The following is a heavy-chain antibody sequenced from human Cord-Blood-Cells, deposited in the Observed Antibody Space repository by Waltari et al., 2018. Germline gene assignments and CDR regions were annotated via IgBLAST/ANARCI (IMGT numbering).Heavy chain of an antibody. V-gene: IGHV4-34*01. CDR3: ARDRARVVPAARRGIGNWFDP. CDR1: GGSFSGYY. J-gene: IGHJ5*02. D-gene: IGHD2-2*01. CDR2: INHSGST. Sequence: QVQLQQWGAGLLKPSETLSLTCAVYGGSFSGYYWSWIRQPPGQGLEWIGEINHSGSTNYDPTLNSRVTISVDTSKNQFSLKLSSVTAADTAVYYCARDRARVVPAARRGIGNWFDPWGQGTLVTVSS.